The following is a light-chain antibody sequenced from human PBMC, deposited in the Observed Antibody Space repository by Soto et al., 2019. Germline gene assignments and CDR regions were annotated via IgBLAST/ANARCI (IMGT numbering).Light chain of an antibody. CDR2: DAS. CDR1: QDISNY. Sequence: DIQMTQSPSSLSASVGDRVTITCQASQDISNYLNWYQQKPGKAPKLLIYDASNLETGFPSRFSGSRSGTDFTFTISNLQPEDIATNYCQQYDNLPSITFGQGTRLEIK. J-gene: IGKJ5*01. CDR3: QQYDNLPSIT. V-gene: IGKV1-33*01.